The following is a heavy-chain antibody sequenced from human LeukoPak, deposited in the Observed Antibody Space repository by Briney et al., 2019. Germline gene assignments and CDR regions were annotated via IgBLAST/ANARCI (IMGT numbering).Heavy chain of an antibody. CDR3: AREGVGTGFMVRGVNNWFDP. CDR2: INPNSGGT. J-gene: IGHJ5*02. Sequence: APVKVSCKASGYTFTGYYMHWVRQAPGQGLEWMGWINPNSGGTNYAQKFQGRVTMTRDTSISTAYMELSRLRSDDTAVYYCAREGVGTGFMVRGVNNWFDPWGQGTLVTVSS. D-gene: IGHD3-10*01. CDR1: GYTFTGYY. V-gene: IGHV1-2*02.